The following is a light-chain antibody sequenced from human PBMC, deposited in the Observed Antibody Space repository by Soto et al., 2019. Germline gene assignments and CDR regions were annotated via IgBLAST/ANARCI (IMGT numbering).Light chain of an antibody. J-gene: IGLJ2*01. V-gene: IGLV2-23*02. CDR2: EVT. CDR3: CSYAGTTTWV. Sequence: QSALTQPASVSGSPGQSITISCTGTSSDVASHNFVSWYQQRPGKAPKLMIFEVTKRPSGVSSRFSASKSGNTASLTISGVQAEDEADYYCCSYAGTTTWVFGGGTKVTVL. CDR1: SSDVASHNF.